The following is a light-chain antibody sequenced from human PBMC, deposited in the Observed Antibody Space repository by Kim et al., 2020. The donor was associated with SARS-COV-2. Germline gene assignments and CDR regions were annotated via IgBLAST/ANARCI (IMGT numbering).Light chain of an antibody. J-gene: IGKJ1*01. CDR1: QSVGNS. CDR3: QQRGNWPLT. CDR2: DAF. V-gene: IGKV3-11*01. Sequence: PGDRATLSCRASQSVGNSFAWYQQKPGQPPRLLIYDAFRRASGIPARFSGSGSGTDFTLTISSLEPEDFAVYYCQQRGNWPLTFGQGTKVDIK.